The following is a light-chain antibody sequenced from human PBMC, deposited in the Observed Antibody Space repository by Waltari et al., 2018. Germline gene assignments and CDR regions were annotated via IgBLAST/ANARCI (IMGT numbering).Light chain of an antibody. Sequence: SYELTQPLSVSVALGQTARMTCGGNNSGSKKVHWYQQKPGQAPVLVSHRDSNRPSGIPERFSGSNSGNTATLTTSRAQAGDEADFYCQVWDSNTAVFGGGTKLTVL. CDR3: QVWDSNTAV. J-gene: IGLJ2*01. V-gene: IGLV3-9*01. CDR2: RDS. CDR1: NSGSKK.